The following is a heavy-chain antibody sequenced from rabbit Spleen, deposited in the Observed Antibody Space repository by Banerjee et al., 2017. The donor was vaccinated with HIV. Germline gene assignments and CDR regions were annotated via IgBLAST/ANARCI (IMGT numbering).Heavy chain of an antibody. CDR2: INTITGKT. V-gene: IGHV1S45*01. D-gene: IGHD8-1*01. CDR1: GFDLNNYYY. J-gene: IGHJ4*01. Sequence: QEQLEESGGGLVKPEGSLTLTCKASGFDLNNYYYMCWVRQAPGKGLEWIACINTITGKTVYATWAKGRFTISRASSTTVFLQMTSLTAADTATYFCARDVGNTNYYFNLWGPGTLVTVS. CDR3: ARDVGNTNYYFNL.